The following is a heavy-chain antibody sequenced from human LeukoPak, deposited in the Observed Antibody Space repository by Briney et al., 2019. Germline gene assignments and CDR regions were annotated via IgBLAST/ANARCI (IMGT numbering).Heavy chain of an antibody. CDR1: GFSFTDYP. Sequence: GGSLRLSCATSGFSFTDYPMNWVRQAPGKGLEWISNIRTTAEGAKYAYYADSVKGRLTISRDNSKNTLYLQMNSLRADDTAVYYCAKERTGGWPFDYWGQGTLVTVSS. V-gene: IGHV3-23*01. CDR3: AKERTGGWPFDY. J-gene: IGHJ4*02. CDR2: IRTTAEGA. D-gene: IGHD6-19*01.